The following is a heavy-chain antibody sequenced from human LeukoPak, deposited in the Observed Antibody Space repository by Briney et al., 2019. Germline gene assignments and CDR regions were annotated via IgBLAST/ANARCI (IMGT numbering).Heavy chain of an antibody. CDR3: VRDLGGRSGH. V-gene: IGHV3-74*01. CDR1: GFTFSSNW. J-gene: IGHJ4*02. D-gene: IGHD1-26*01. CDR2: INEDGSTT. Sequence: QPGGSLRLSCAASGFTFSSNWMHWVRQAPGKGLVWVSRINEDGSTTNYADSVKGRSTIFRDNAKNTLYLQMNSLRAEDTAAYYCVRDLGGRSGHWGQGTLVTVSS.